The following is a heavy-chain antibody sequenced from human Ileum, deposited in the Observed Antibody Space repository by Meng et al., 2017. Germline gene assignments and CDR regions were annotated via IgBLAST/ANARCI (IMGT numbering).Heavy chain of an antibody. CDR2: IHQSGTT. V-gene: IGHV4-4*02. D-gene: IGHD3-10*01. J-gene: IGHJ4*02. CDR3: ARGVVSGSHYNTY. Sequence: QVQLQESGPGLVKPSRTLSRPCAVSGGSISSSIWWSWVRQPPGKGLELIGEIHQSGTTNYSPSLKSRLTISVDKSKNQFSLKLQSVTAADTAVYFCARGVVSGSHYNTYWGQGILVTVSS. CDR1: GGSISSSIW.